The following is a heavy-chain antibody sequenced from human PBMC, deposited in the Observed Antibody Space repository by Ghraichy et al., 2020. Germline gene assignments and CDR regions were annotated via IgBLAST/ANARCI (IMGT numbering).Heavy chain of an antibody. V-gene: IGHV1-69*13. CDR1: GGTFSSYA. Sequence: SVKVSCKASGGTFSSYAISWVRQAPGQGLEWMGGIIPIFGTANYAQKFQGRVTITADESTSTAYMELSSLRSEDTAVYYCARDRGDYSNSRNFDYWGQGTLVTVSS. D-gene: IGHD4-11*01. J-gene: IGHJ4*02. CDR3: ARDRGDYSNSRNFDY. CDR2: IIPIFGTA.